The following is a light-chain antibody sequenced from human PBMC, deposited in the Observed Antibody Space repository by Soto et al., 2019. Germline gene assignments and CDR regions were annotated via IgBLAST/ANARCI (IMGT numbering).Light chain of an antibody. CDR3: MRATHSWT. Sequence: DVVMTQSPVSLPVTLGQPASMSCRSSQSLVYSDGNTYLSWFHQRPGQSPRRLIYKVSNRDSGVPDRFSGSGSGTDFTLKISRVEAEDVGIYYCMRATHSWTFGQGTKVEIK. CDR1: QSLVYSDGNTY. CDR2: KVS. J-gene: IGKJ1*01. V-gene: IGKV2-30*01.